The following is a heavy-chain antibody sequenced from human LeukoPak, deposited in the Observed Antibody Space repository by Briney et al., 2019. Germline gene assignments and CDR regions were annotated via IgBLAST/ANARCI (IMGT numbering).Heavy chain of an antibody. CDR1: GFSFRSHG. CDR2: ISPRGDIT. CDR3: AKDDDWGRFNH. J-gene: IGHJ1*01. Sequence: PGGSLRLSCAASGFSFRSHGMNWVRQAPGKGLEWVSGISPRGDITCYKDSVRGRFTISRDNFKNTVSLQLNSLRAEDTAMYYCAKDDDWGRFNHWGQGTPVTVSS. V-gene: IGHV3-23*01. D-gene: IGHD3-16*01.